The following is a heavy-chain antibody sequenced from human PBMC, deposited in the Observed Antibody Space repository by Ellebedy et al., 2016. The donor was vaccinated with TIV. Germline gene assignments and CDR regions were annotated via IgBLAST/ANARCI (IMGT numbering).Heavy chain of an antibody. V-gene: IGHV1-18*04. Sequence: ASVKVSXXTSGYTFSDYGITWVRQAPGQGFEWMGWISAYNGNTNYVQKLQGRVTMTIDTSTSTAYMELGSLRSDDTAVYYCARHDSGLGEYYFDYWGQGTLVTVSS. D-gene: IGHD6-25*01. CDR3: ARHDSGLGEYYFDY. J-gene: IGHJ4*02. CDR2: ISAYNGNT. CDR1: GYTFSDYG.